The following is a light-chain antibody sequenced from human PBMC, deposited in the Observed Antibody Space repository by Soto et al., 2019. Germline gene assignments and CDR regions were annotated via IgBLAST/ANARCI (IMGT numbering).Light chain of an antibody. CDR2: DAS. V-gene: IGKV3-15*01. CDR1: QSIRNK. CDR3: QQYRDWAHT. Sequence: EIVMTQSPATLSVSPGERATLSCRASQSIRNKLAWYQQKPGQAPRLLIYDASTRATDIPDRFGGSGSETEFTLTVSSLQPEDYAVYHCQQYRDWAHTFGQGTKLEIK. J-gene: IGKJ2*01.